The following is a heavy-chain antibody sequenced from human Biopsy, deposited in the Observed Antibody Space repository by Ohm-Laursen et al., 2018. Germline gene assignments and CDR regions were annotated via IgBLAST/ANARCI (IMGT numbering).Heavy chain of an antibody. J-gene: IGHJ4*02. CDR2: INQSGRT. CDR1: GKTFSDYY. V-gene: IGHV4-34*08. Sequence: GTLSLTCAVYGKTFSDYYWSWIRQPPGKGLEWIGQINQSGRTNYNPSLKSRVNISADKSNNQYSLKLTSVTSADTAVYFCGNEVHGRDYWGLGALVTVSS. CDR3: GNEVHGRDY. D-gene: IGHD2-15*01.